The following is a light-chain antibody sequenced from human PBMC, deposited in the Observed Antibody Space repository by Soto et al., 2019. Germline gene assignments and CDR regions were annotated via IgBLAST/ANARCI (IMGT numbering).Light chain of an antibody. J-gene: IGLJ1*01. Sequence: QSVLTQPPSVSGAPGQRVTISCTGGSSNIGAGYDVHWYQQLPGTAPKLLIYDNSNRPSGVPDRFSGSKSGTSASLAITGLQAEDETDYYCQYYDSSLSGYVFGTGTKVTVL. CDR1: SSNIGAGYD. CDR3: QYYDSSLSGYV. V-gene: IGLV1-40*01. CDR2: DNS.